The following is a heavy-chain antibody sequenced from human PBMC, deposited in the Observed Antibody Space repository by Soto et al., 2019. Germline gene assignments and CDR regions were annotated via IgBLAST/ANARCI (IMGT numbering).Heavy chain of an antibody. Sequence: SETLSLTCTVSGGSISSGGYYWSWIRQHPGKGLEWIGYIYYSGSTYYNPSLKSRVTISVDTSKNQFSLKLSSVTAADTAMYYCARESSYYDSSGYYYINWFDPWGQGTLVTVSS. CDR2: IYYSGST. CDR3: ARESSYYDSSGYYYINWFDP. V-gene: IGHV4-31*03. D-gene: IGHD3-22*01. CDR1: GGSISSGGYY. J-gene: IGHJ5*02.